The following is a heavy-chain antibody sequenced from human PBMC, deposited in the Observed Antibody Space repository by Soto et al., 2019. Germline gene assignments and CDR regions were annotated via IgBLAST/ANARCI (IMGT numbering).Heavy chain of an antibody. CDR1: GYDVTRYY. Sequence: ASVKVSCKASGYDVTRYYSHWVRKGPGQGLEWMGIINPTGGGRTKYAQKFQGRVTVTSDRSTSTVYMELTSLRSDDTAVYYCATVGEIDGVPHLDYYYYGM. V-gene: IGHV1-46*01. J-gene: IGHJ6*01. D-gene: IGHD3-3*02. CDR2: INPTGGGRT. CDR3: ATVGEIDGVPHLDYYYYGM.